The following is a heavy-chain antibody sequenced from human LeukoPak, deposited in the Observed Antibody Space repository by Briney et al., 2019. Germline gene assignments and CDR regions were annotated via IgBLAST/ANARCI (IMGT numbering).Heavy chain of an antibody. V-gene: IGHV1-69*13. D-gene: IGHD3-9*01. CDR3: ARLNYDILTGYLYYYYGMDV. CDR1: GGTFSSYA. Sequence: WASVKVSCTASGGTFSSYAISWVRQAPGQGLEWMGGIIPIFGTANYAQKFQGRVTITADESTSTAYMELSSLRSEDTAVYYCARLNYDILTGYLYYYYGMDVWGQGTTVTVSS. J-gene: IGHJ6*02. CDR2: IIPIFGTA.